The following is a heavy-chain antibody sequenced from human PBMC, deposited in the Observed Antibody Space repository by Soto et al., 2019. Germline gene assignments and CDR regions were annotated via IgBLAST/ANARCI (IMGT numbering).Heavy chain of an antibody. CDR2: INRSGST. V-gene: IGHV4-34*01. CDR1: GGSFSGYY. J-gene: IGHJ6*02. Sequence: ETLSLTCAVYGGSFSGYYWSWIRQPPGKGLEWIGEINRSGSTNYNPSLKSRVTISVDTSKNQFSLKLSSVTAADTAVYYCARGELRMNYYYYGMDAWGQGTTVTVSS. CDR3: ARGELRMNYYYYGMDA. D-gene: IGHD1-7*01.